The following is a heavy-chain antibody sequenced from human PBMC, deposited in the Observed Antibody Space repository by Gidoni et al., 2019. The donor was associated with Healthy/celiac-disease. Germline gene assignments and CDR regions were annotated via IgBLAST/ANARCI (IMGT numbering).Heavy chain of an antibody. CDR1: GFTFDDYA. J-gene: IGHJ6*02. V-gene: IGHV3-9*01. CDR3: AKDDRRSSGWYSSSYYYYGMDV. D-gene: IGHD6-19*01. Sequence: EVQLVESGGGLVQPGRSLRLSCAASGFTFDDYAMHWVRQAPGKGLEWVSGISWKSGSIGYADSVKGRFTISRDNAKNSLYLQMNSLRAEDTALYYCAKDDRRSSGWYSSSYYYYGMDVWGQGTTVTVSS. CDR2: ISWKSGSI.